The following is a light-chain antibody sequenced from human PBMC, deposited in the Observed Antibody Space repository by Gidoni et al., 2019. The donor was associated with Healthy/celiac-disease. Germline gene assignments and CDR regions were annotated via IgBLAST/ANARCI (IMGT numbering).Light chain of an antibody. CDR3: SSYAGSNNVV. J-gene: IGLJ2*01. CDR1: SSDVGGYNY. Sequence: QSALTHPPSASGSPGQSVTISCTGTSSDVGGYNYVSWYQQPPGKAPNLIIYEVSKRPSGVPDRFSGSKSGNTASLTVSGLQAEDEADYYCSSYAGSNNVVFGGGTKLTVL. V-gene: IGLV2-8*01. CDR2: EVS.